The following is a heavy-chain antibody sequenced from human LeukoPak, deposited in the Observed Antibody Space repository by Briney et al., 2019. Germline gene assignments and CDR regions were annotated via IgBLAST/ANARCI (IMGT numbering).Heavy chain of an antibody. CDR1: GGSIRSYY. CDR3: ARDRIVSGYSEGFDY. V-gene: IGHV4-4*07. Sequence: SETLSLTCTVSGGSIRSYYLTWIRQPAGKGLEWIGRINTRGSTNYNPSLKSRVTMSVDTSKNELSLSLTSVTAADTAVYYCARDRIVSGYSEGFDYWGQGTLVTVSS. D-gene: IGHD3-22*01. J-gene: IGHJ4*02. CDR2: INTRGST.